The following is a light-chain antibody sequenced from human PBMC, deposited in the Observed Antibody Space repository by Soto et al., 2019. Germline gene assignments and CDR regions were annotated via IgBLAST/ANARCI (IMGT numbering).Light chain of an antibody. CDR2: LNSDGSH. J-gene: IGLJ7*01. V-gene: IGLV4-69*01. Sequence: QLVLTQPPSASASLGASVKLTCTLSSGHNSYAIAWHQQQPEKGPRYLMKLNSDGSHSKGDGIPDRFSGSSSGAERYLTISSLPSEDEADYYCQTWSTDLRVFGGGTQLTVL. CDR3: QTWSTDLRV. CDR1: SGHNSYA.